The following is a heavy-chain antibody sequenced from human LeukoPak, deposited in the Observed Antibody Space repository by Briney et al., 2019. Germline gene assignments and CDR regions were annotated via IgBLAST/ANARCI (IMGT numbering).Heavy chain of an antibody. J-gene: IGHJ4*02. Sequence: SETLSPTCTVSGGSISAYYWSWIRQPPGKGLEWIGYAYYTGGTNYNPSLNSRVTISVDTSKKQFSLKLSSVTAADTAVYYCARHQRSSGWFGGYWGQGTLVTVSS. CDR2: AYYTGGT. D-gene: IGHD3-10*01. CDR3: ARHQRSSGWFGGY. V-gene: IGHV4-59*08. CDR1: GGSISAYY.